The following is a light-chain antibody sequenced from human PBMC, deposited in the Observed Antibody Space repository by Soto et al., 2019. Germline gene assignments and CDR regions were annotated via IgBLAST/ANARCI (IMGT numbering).Light chain of an antibody. J-gene: IGKJ4*01. V-gene: IGKV1-27*01. CDR2: AAA. CDR1: QGISNY. Sequence: DIQMTQSPSSLSASVGDRVTITCRASQGISNYLAWYQQKPGKVPKLLICAAATLQSGDPSRFSGSGSGTEFTLTISSLQPDDVANYYCQKYNSAPLTFGGGTKVEIK. CDR3: QKYNSAPLT.